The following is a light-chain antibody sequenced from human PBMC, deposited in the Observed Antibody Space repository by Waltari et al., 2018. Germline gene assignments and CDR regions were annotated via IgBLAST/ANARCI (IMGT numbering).Light chain of an antibody. CDR1: SSDVGGYKY. CDR2: EVS. Sequence: QSALTQPASVSGSPGQSITISCTGTSSDVGGYKYVSWYQHHPGKAPKLLIYEVSNRPSGVSNRCSGSKSGNTASLTISGLQADDEADYFCSSYTTTWVFGGGTKLTVL. CDR3: SSYTTTWV. J-gene: IGLJ3*02. V-gene: IGLV2-14*01.